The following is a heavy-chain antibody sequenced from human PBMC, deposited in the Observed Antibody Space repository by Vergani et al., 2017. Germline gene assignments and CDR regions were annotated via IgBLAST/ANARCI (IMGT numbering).Heavy chain of an antibody. CDR3: ARGEYYDFWSGWNAFDI. Sequence: QVQLQQWGAGLLKPSETLSLTCAVYGGSFSGYYWSWIRQPPGKGLEWIGEINHSGSTNYNPSLKSRVTISVDTSKNQFSLKLSSVTAADTGVYYCARGEYYDFWSGWNAFDIWGQGTMVTVSS. CDR1: GGSFSGYY. J-gene: IGHJ3*02. CDR2: INHSGST. D-gene: IGHD3-3*01. V-gene: IGHV4-34*01.